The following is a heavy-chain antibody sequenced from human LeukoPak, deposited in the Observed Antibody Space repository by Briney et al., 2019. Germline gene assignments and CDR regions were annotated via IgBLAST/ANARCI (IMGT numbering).Heavy chain of an antibody. D-gene: IGHD3-3*01. Sequence: GGSLRLSCAASGFTFSDYYMSWIRQAPGKGLEWVSYISSSGSTIYYADSVKGRFTISRDNAKNSLYLQMNSLRAEDTAVYYCASTLEYDLWSGYQNPWGQGTLVTVSS. J-gene: IGHJ5*02. CDR3: ASTLEYDLWSGYQNP. CDR2: ISSSGSTI. V-gene: IGHV3-11*01. CDR1: GFTFSDYY.